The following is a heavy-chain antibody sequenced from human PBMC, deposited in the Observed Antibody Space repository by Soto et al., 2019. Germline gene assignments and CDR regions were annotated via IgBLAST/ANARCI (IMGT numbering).Heavy chain of an antibody. J-gene: IGHJ3*02. V-gene: IGHV3-74*01. CDR3: ARGRAAGYCSGGSCYSGAFDI. CDR1: GFIFRTYR. Sequence: GGSLGLSCAACGFIFRTYRMNWVRQAPGKGLVWVSRINSAGSSTSYADSVKGRFTISRDNAKNTLYLQMNRLRAEDTAVYYCARGRAAGYCSGGSCYSGAFDIWGQGTMVTVSS. D-gene: IGHD2-15*01. CDR2: INSAGSST.